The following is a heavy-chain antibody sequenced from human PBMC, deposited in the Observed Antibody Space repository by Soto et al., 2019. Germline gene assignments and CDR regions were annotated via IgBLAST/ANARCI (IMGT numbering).Heavy chain of an antibody. Sequence: QVQLQESGPGLVKPSETLSLTCTVSGGSFRSGSYYWSWIRQPPGTGLEWIGYIYYSGSNNYNHSLTRRVTISVVTSKNQFSLKSSSVTAEDTAVYYCARGGNYDFWERPIDYWGQGTLVTVSS. CDR3: ARGGNYDFWERPIDY. D-gene: IGHD3-3*01. CDR2: IYYSGSN. CDR1: GGSFRSGSYY. V-gene: IGHV4-61*01. J-gene: IGHJ4*02.